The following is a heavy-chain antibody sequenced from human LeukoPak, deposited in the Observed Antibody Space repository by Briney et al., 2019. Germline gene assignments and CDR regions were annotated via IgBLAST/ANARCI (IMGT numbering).Heavy chain of an antibody. CDR2: ISYDGSNK. D-gene: IGHD1-14*01. Sequence: PGGSLRLSCAASGFTFSSYAMHWVRQAPGKGLEWVAVISYDGSNKYYADSVKGRFTISRDNPKNTLYLQMNSLRAEDTAVYYCARDRKEYTLDYWGQGTLVTVSS. CDR3: ARDRKEYTLDY. CDR1: GFTFSSYA. V-gene: IGHV3-30-3*01. J-gene: IGHJ4*02.